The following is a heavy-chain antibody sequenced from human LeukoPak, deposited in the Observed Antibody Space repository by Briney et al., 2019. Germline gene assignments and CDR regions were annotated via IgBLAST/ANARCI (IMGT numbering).Heavy chain of an antibody. CDR2: ISITSSYI. D-gene: IGHD3-10*01. V-gene: IGHV3-21*01. Sequence: GGSLRLSCAASGLTFRSYSMNWVRQAPGKGLEWVSSISITSSYIYYADSVKGRFTISRDNAKNSLYLQMNSLRAEDTAVYYCASSLAGVISPFDNWGQGTLVTVSS. CDR3: ASSLAGVISPFDN. CDR1: GLTFRSYS. J-gene: IGHJ4*02.